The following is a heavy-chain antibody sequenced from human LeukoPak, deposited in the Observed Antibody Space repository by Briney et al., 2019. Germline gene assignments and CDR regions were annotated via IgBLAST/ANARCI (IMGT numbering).Heavy chain of an antibody. D-gene: IGHD2-2*01. CDR3: ARDGDIVVVPAAIDPLGSAGMDV. J-gene: IGHJ6*03. V-gene: IGHV4-59*12. Sequence: SETLSLTCTVSGGSISSYYWSWIRQPPGKGLEWIGYIYYSGSTNYNPSLKSRVTISRDNAKNSLYLQMNSLRAEDTAVYYCARDGDIVVVPAAIDPLGSAGMDVWGKGTTVTVSS. CDR2: IYYSGST. CDR1: GGSISSYY.